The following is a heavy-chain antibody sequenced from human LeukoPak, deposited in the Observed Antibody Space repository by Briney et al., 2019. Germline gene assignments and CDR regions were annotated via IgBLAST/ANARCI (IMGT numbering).Heavy chain of an antibody. D-gene: IGHD3-10*02. CDR1: GFTFSSYA. CDR3: AKMFGELHVWEY. V-gene: IGHV3-23*01. J-gene: IGHJ4*02. Sequence: GGSLRLSCAASGFTFSSYAMSWVRQAPGKGLEWVSSISGVGGSTYYADSVRGRFTISRDNSKNTLYLQMNSLRAEDTAVYYCAKMFGELHVWEYWGQGPLVTVS. CDR2: ISGVGGST.